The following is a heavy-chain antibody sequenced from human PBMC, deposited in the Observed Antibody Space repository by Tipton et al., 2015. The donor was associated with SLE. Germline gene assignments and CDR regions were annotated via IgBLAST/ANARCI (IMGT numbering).Heavy chain of an antibody. CDR3: ARGILGYCSGASCYRFDP. CDR1: GGSINRNY. Sequence: TLSLTCTVSGGSINRNYWSWIRQPPGKGLEWIGYVYYSGSTNYNPSLKSRVTISIDTSKNQFSLKLTSVTAADTAVYYCARGILGYCSGASCYRFDPWGQGTLVTVSS. V-gene: IGHV4-59*08. D-gene: IGHD2-15*01. J-gene: IGHJ5*02. CDR2: VYYSGST.